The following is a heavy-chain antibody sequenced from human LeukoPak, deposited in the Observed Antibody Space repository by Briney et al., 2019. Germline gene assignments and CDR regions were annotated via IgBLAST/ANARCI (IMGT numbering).Heavy chain of an antibody. CDR1: GGSFSGYY. D-gene: IGHD3-16*01. V-gene: IGHV4-34*01. CDR2: INHSGST. J-gene: IGHJ5*02. Sequence: SETPSLTCAVYGGSFSGYYWSWIRQPPGKGLEWIGEINHSGSTNYNPSLKSRVIISVDTSKNQFSLKLNSVTAADTAVYYCARHYGPWGQGTLVTVSS. CDR3: ARHYGP.